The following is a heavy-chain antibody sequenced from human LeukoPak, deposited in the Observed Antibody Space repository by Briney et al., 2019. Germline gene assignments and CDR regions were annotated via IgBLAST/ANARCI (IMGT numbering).Heavy chain of an antibody. V-gene: IGHV4-4*07. J-gene: IGHJ6*02. Sequence: PSETLSLTCTFSGGSVSSYYWSWIRQPAGKGLEWIGRIYTSGSTNYNPSLKSRVTMSVDTSKNQFSLKLSSVTAADTAVYYCARHESGYCSSTSCYMQYGMDVWGQGTTVTVSS. D-gene: IGHD2-2*02. CDR2: IYTSGST. CDR1: GGSVSSYY. CDR3: ARHESGYCSSTSCYMQYGMDV.